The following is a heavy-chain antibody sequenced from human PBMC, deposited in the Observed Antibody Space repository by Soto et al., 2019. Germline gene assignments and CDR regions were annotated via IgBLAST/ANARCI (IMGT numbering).Heavy chain of an antibody. CDR3: ASDLIADLDAFDI. D-gene: IGHD6-13*01. Sequence: SVKVSCKASGYTFTSYAMHWVRQAPGQRLEWMGWINAGNGNTKYSQKFQGRVTITRDTSASTAYMELSSLRSEDTAVYYCASDLIADLDAFDIWGQGTMVTVSS. CDR1: GYTFTSYA. J-gene: IGHJ3*02. CDR2: INAGNGNT. V-gene: IGHV1-3*01.